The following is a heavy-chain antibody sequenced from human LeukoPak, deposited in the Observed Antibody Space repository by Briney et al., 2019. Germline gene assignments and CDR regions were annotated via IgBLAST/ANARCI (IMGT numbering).Heavy chain of an antibody. Sequence: GGSLRLSCAASGFIFSSYGMNWVRQATGKGLECVAKIKEDGSEKHYVDSVKGRFTISRDNAKNSLYLQMNSLRAEDTAVYYCARDYTGGWNDYWGQGTLVTVSS. J-gene: IGHJ4*02. CDR2: IKEDGSEK. CDR1: GFIFSSYG. V-gene: IGHV3-7*01. D-gene: IGHD7-27*01. CDR3: ARDYTGGWNDY.